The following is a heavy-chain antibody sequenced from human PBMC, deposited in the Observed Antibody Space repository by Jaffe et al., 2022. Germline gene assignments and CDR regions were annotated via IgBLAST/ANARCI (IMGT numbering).Heavy chain of an antibody. V-gene: IGHV1-46*01. CDR2: INPSGGSPT. Sequence: QVQLVQSGAEVKKPGASVKVSCKASGYTLTSNYMHWVRQAPGQGLEWMGIINPSGGSPTRIAQKLQGRVTMTRDTSTSTVYMELSSLRSEDTAVYYCARGRGLNSGNDLNFDYWGQGTLVTVSS. CDR1: GYTLTSNY. D-gene: IGHD5-12*01. CDR3: ARGRGLNSGNDLNFDY. J-gene: IGHJ4*02.